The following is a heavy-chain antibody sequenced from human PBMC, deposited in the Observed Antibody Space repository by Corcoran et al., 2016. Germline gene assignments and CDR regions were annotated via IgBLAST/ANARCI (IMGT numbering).Heavy chain of an antibody. D-gene: IGHD2-8*01. CDR3: ASGVLEYFDY. CDR2: IYYSGST. J-gene: IGHJ4*02. CDR1: GGSISGYY. Sequence: QVQLQESGPGLVKPSETLSLTCTVSGGSISGYYWSWIRQPPGKGLEWIGYIYYSGSTNYNPSLKSRVTISVDTSKNEFSLKLSSVTAADTAVYYCASGVLEYFDYWGQGTLVTVSS. V-gene: IGHV4-59*01.